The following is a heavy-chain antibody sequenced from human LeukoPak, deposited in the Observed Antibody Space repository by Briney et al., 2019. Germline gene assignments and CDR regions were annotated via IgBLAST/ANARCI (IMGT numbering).Heavy chain of an antibody. J-gene: IGHJ6*02. Sequence: PGRSLKLSCAGSGFTFRSYAMHWVRQAPGKGLEWVAVISYDGSNKDYADSVKGRFTISRDNSKNTLYLQMNSLTAEDTAVYYCARVVAGSVYNCGMDVWGQGTTVTVSS. CDR3: ARVVAGSVYNCGMDV. D-gene: IGHD6-19*01. V-gene: IGHV3-30-3*01. CDR1: GFTFRSYA. CDR2: ISYDGSNK.